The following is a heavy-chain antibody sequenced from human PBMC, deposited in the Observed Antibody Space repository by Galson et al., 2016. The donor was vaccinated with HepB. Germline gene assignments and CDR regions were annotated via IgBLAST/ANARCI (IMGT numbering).Heavy chain of an antibody. J-gene: IGHJ4*02. CDR2: ITPIFGTT. D-gene: IGHD1-26*01. CDR1: GGTFINYG. CDR3: ATSPRGGIVGATTGADF. Sequence: SVKVSCKASGGTFINYGITWVRQAPGQGLEWMGGITPIFGTTNYAQKFQDRVTITADESTSTVYMELSSLRSEDTAMYYCATSPRGGIVGATTGADFWGQGTLVTVSS. V-gene: IGHV1-69*13.